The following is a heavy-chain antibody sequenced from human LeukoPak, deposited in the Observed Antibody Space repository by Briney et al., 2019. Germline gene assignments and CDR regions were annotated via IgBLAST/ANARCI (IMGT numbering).Heavy chain of an antibody. Sequence: GGSLRLSCAASGISVSRYWMSWVRQAPGEGLEWVANIKQDESEKDYVDSVKGRFTIGRDNAMNSLYLQMNSLRAENTAVYYCALEVMHYGSGSYLDYWGQGTLVTVSS. V-gene: IGHV3-7*01. D-gene: IGHD3-10*01. CDR2: IKQDESEK. CDR1: GISVSRYW. CDR3: ALEVMHYGSGSYLDY. J-gene: IGHJ4*02.